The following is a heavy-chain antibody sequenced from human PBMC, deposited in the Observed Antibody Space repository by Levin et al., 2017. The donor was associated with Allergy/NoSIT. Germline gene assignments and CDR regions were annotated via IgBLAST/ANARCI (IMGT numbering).Heavy chain of an antibody. J-gene: IGHJ1*01. V-gene: IGHV3-30*18. CDR1: GFTFSSYG. CDR2: ISYDGFNK. Sequence: GGSLRLSCAASGFTFSSYGMHWVRQAPGKGLEWVAVISYDGFNKYYADSVKGRFTISRDNSKNTLYLQMNSLRAEDTAVYYCAKDRAAGYFQDWGQGTLVTVSS. CDR3: AKDRAAGYFQD.